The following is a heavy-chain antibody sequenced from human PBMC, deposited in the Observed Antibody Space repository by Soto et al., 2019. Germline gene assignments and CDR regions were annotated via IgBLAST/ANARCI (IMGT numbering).Heavy chain of an antibody. J-gene: IGHJ4*02. V-gene: IGHV4-34*01. CDR2: INNSGST. Sequence: QVQLQQWGAGLLKPSETLSLTCAVYGGSFSGYYWSWIRQPPGKGLEWIGEINNSGSTNYDPSLKSRVTISVDTSKNQFSLTLSSVTAADTAVYYCARGGDSGSSPSFDYWGQGTLVTVSS. CDR1: GGSFSGYY. CDR3: ARGGDSGSSPSFDY. D-gene: IGHD3-10*01.